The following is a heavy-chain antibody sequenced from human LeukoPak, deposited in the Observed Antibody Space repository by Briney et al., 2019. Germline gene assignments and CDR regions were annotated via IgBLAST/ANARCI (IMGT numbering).Heavy chain of an antibody. J-gene: IGHJ6*03. CDR2: ISGSGGST. Sequence: GGSLRLSCAASGFTFSSYGMSWVRQAPGKGLEWVSAISGSGGSTYYADSVKGRFTISRDNSKNTLYLQMNSLRAEDTAVYYCALTAYYYYYMDVWGKGTTVTISS. CDR3: ALTAYYYYYMDV. CDR1: GFTFSSYG. D-gene: IGHD2-21*02. V-gene: IGHV3-23*01.